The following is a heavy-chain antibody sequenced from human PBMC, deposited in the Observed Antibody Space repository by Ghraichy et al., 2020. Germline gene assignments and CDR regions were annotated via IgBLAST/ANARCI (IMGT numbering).Heavy chain of an antibody. CDR1: GGSISSYY. J-gene: IGHJ4*02. D-gene: IGHD1-7*01. V-gene: IGHV4-4*09. Sequence: SETLSLTCTVSGGSISSYYWSWIRQPPGKGLEWIGYIYTSGSTNYNPSLKSRVTISVDTSKNQFSLKLSSVTAADTAVYYCARHERLELRIFGYWGQGTLVTVSS. CDR2: IYTSGST. CDR3: ARHERLELRIFGY.